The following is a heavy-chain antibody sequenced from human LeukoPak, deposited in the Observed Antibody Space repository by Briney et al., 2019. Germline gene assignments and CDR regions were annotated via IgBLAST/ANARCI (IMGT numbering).Heavy chain of an antibody. CDR2: VKQDGSGK. Sequence: GGSLRLSCAVSGFTSSSYWMSWVRQAPGKGLERVANVKQDGSGKYYVDSVKGRFTISRDNAKNSLYLQMNSLRAEDTAVYYCARAPYCIGGSCRFDYWGQGTLVTVSS. CDR3: ARAPYCIGGSCRFDY. CDR1: GFTSSSYW. J-gene: IGHJ4*02. D-gene: IGHD2-15*01. V-gene: IGHV3-7*03.